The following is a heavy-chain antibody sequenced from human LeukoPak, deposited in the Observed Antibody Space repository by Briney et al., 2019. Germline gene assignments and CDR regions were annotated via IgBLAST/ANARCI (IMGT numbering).Heavy chain of an antibody. V-gene: IGHV1-2*02. CDR3: ARDRWGCSSGGGYSGNHYYYYMDV. CDR1: EYPFTGPF. CDR2: INPKSGGT. D-gene: IGHD6-6*01. Sequence: ASVNDSCKASEYPFTGPFMPWVPQAPGQGPEWMGWINPKSGGTNYVQKFQGRVSMTRDTSTSTFFMELRRLTSDDTAVYYCARDRWGCSSGGGYSGNHYYYYMDVWGKGTTVTVSS. J-gene: IGHJ6*03.